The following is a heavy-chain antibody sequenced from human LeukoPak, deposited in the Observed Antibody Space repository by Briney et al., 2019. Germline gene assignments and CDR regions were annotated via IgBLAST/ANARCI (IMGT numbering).Heavy chain of an antibody. D-gene: IGHD6-19*01. CDR1: GFTFDDYA. CDR3: AKDIAGAVAGRLGPGDAFDI. CDR2: ISWNSGSI. Sequence: PGRSLRLSCAASGFTFDDYAMHWVRHAPGKGLEWVSGISWNSGSIVYADSVKRRFTISRDNAKNSLYLQMNSLRAEDTALYYCAKDIAGAVAGRLGPGDAFDIWGQGTMVTVSS. J-gene: IGHJ3*02. V-gene: IGHV3-9*01.